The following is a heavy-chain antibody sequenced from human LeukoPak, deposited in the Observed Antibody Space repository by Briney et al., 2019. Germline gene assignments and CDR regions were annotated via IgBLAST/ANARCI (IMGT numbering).Heavy chain of an antibody. D-gene: IGHD2-15*01. V-gene: IGHV3-9*01. Sequence: GGSLRLSCAASGFTFDDYAMHWVRQAPGKGLEWVPGISWNSGSIGYADSVKGRFTISRDNAKNSLYLQMNSLRAEDTALYYCAKDKGYCSGGSCEGYFDYWGQGTLVTVSS. CDR2: ISWNSGSI. J-gene: IGHJ4*02. CDR3: AKDKGYCSGGSCEGYFDY. CDR1: GFTFDDYA.